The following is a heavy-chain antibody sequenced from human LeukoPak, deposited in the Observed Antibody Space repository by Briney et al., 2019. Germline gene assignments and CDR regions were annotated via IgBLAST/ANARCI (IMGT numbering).Heavy chain of an antibody. Sequence: PGGSLRLSCAASGFTFDDFGMTWVRQVPGKGLEWVSGINWNGGNSAHADSVRGRFTISRDNAKSSLYLQMNSLTPEDTALYYCAKDAGRGYYTLDYWGQGTLVTVSS. D-gene: IGHD2-8*01. CDR2: INWNGGNS. V-gene: IGHV3-20*04. J-gene: IGHJ4*02. CDR1: GFTFDDFG. CDR3: AKDAGRGYYTLDY.